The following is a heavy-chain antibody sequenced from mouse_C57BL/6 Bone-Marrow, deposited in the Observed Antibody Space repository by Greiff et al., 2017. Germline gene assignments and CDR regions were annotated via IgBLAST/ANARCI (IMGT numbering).Heavy chain of an antibody. V-gene: IGHV5-6*01. Sequence: EVQGVESGGDLVKPGGSLKLSCAASGFTFSSYGMSWVRQTPDKRLEWVATISSGGSYTYYPDSVKGRFTISSDNAKNTLYLQMSSLKSEDTAMYYCARHHAGFAYWGQGTLVTVSA. CDR3: ARHHAGFAY. CDR1: GFTFSSYG. J-gene: IGHJ3*01. CDR2: ISSGGSYT.